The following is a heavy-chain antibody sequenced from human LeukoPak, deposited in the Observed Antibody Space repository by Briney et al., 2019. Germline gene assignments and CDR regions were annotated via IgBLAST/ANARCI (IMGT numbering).Heavy chain of an antibody. CDR1: GYTFTGYY. Sequence: ASVKVSCKASGYTFTGYYMHWVRQAPGQGLGWMGWINPNSGGTNYAQKFQGWVTMTRDTSISTAYMELSRLRSDDTAVYYCARGGYYGSHIDNWFDPWGQGTLVTVSS. CDR3: ARGGYYGSHIDNWFDP. CDR2: INPNSGGT. J-gene: IGHJ5*02. V-gene: IGHV1-2*04. D-gene: IGHD3-10*01.